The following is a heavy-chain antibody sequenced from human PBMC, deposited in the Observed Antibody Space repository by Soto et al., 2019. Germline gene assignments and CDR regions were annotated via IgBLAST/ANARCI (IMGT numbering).Heavy chain of an antibody. V-gene: IGHV3-53*02. J-gene: IGHJ4*02. D-gene: IGHD3-10*01. CDR3: ARDFIGGSGGFDF. CDR1: GFTVSSNY. CDR2: LSTAGST. Sequence: EVQLVETGGGLIQPGGSLRLSCAVSGFTVSSNYMIWVRQAPGKGMEWVSLLSTAGSTYYADSVQGRFTISRDNSTNTQYLKMISMRAEDTALYFCARDFIGGSGGFDFWGQGTLVTVSS.